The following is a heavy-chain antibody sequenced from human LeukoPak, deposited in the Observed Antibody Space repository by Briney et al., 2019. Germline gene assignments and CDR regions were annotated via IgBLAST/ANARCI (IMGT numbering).Heavy chain of an antibody. D-gene: IGHD3-10*01. Sequence: GASVKVSCKASGYTFTSYGISWVRQAPGQGLEWMGIINPSGGSTSYAQKFQGRVTMTRDTSTSTVYMELSSLRSEDTAVYYCARGLTMIRGVIAYWGQGTLVTVSS. V-gene: IGHV1-46*01. CDR2: INPSGGST. CDR1: GYTFTSYG. J-gene: IGHJ4*02. CDR3: ARGLTMIRGVIAY.